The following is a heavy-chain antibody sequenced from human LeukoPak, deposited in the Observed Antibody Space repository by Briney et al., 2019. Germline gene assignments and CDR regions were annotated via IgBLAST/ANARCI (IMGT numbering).Heavy chain of an antibody. CDR3: ALGGISASQFDY. CDR2: IKQDGSEK. D-gene: IGHD2/OR15-2a*01. J-gene: IGHJ4*02. CDR1: GFTFSSYW. V-gene: IGHV3-7*03. Sequence: GGSLRLSCAASGFTFSSYWMSWVRRAPGKGLEWVANIKQDGSEKYYVDSVKGRFTISRDNAKNSLYLQMNSLRAEDTAVYYCALGGISASQFDYWGQGTLVTVSS.